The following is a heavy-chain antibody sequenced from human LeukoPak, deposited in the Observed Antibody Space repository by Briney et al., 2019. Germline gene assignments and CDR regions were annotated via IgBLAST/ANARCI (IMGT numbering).Heavy chain of an antibody. CDR2: IYYSGST. V-gene: IGHV4-31*03. D-gene: IGHD6-19*01. Sequence: SETLSLTCTVSGVSISSGGYYWSWIRQHPGKGLEWIGYIYYSGSTYYNPSLKSRVTISVDTSKNQFSLKLSSVTAADTAVYYCARTNSSGWYFDYWGQGTLVTVS. CDR3: ARTNSSGWYFDY. CDR1: GVSISSGGYY. J-gene: IGHJ4*02.